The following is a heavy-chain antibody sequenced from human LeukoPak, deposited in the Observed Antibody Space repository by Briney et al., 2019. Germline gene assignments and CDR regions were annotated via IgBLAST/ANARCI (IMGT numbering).Heavy chain of an antibody. CDR3: AKSRYTYSYDSSGYYGYFQH. Sequence: GGSLRLSCVVSGFTVSGNYMTWVRQAPGKGLEWVSAISGSGGSTYYADSVKGRFTISRDNSKNTLYLQINSLRAEDTAVYFCAKSRYTYSYDSSGYYGYFQHWGQGTLVTVSS. CDR1: GFTVSGNY. D-gene: IGHD3-22*01. CDR2: ISGSGGST. V-gene: IGHV3-23*01. J-gene: IGHJ1*01.